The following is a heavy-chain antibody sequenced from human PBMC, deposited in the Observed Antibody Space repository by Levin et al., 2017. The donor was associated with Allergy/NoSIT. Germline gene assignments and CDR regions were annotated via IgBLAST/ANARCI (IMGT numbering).Heavy chain of an antibody. D-gene: IGHD6-19*01. CDR2: INSDGSST. J-gene: IGHJ4*02. CDR3: ARASSGWLYFDY. V-gene: IGHV3-74*01. Sequence: GGSLRLSCAASGFTFSSYWMHWVRQAPGKGLVWVSRINSDGSSTNYADSVKGRFTMFRDNAKNTLYLQMNSLRGEDTAVYYCARASSGWLYFDYWGQGTLVTVSS. CDR1: GFTFSSYW.